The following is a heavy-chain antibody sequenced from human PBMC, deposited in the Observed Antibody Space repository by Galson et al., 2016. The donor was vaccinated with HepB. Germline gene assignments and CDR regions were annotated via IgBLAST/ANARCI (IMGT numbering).Heavy chain of an antibody. V-gene: IGHV3-21*01. CDR3: ARVGEASKSLRENWFDP. CDR2: IGGRSNHI. J-gene: IGHJ5*02. CDR1: GFTFSTHR. Sequence: SLRLSCAASGFTFSTHRMNWVRQAPGKGLEWVSSIGGRSNHIYYADSVKGRFTISRDNAKNSVYLQMNSLRAEDTAVYYCARVGEASKSLRENWFDPWGQGTLVTVSS. D-gene: IGHD1-26*01.